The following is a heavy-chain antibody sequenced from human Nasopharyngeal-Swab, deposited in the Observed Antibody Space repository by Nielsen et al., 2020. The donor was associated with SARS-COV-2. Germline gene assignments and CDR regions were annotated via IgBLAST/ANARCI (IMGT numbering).Heavy chain of an antibody. CDR1: GFIFSASA. V-gene: IGHV4-34*01. Sequence: ESLKISCAASGFIFSASAIHWVRQSPGKGLEWIGEINHRGSTNSNPSLKSRVTISVDTSKNHFSLTLTSVTAADTAVYFCARGGDTAITNYFDYWGQGTLVTVSS. CDR3: ARGGDTAITNYFDY. J-gene: IGHJ4*02. D-gene: IGHD3-16*01. CDR2: INHRGST.